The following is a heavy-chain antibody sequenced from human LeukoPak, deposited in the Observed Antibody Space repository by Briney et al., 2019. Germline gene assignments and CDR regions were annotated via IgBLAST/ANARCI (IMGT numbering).Heavy chain of an antibody. CDR1: GYTFTNYF. CDR3: VREVGCSGGSCYRFDP. D-gene: IGHD2-15*01. V-gene: IGHV1-46*03. CDR2: VTPSDGGT. J-gene: IGHJ5*02. Sequence: GASVKVSCKTSGYTFTNYFMHWVRQAPGQGLEWMGAVTPSDGGTNYAQKFQGRITMTRDTSTSTVYMDLSSLKPEDTAVYYCVREVGCSGGSCYRFDPWGQGALVTVSS.